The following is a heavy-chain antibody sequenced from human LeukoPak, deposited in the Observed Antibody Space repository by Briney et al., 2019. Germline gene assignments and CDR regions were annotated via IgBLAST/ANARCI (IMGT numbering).Heavy chain of an antibody. CDR2: INHSGST. CDR1: GFTFSDSY. CDR3: ARLRPGIAVAGNYYYYYYMDV. Sequence: GSLRLSCEASGFTFSDSYMSWIRQPPGKGLEWIGEINHSGSTYYNPSLKSRVTISVDTSKNQFSLKLSSVTAADTAVYYCARLRPGIAVAGNYYYYYYMDVWGKGTTVTVSS. D-gene: IGHD6-19*01. V-gene: IGHV4-34*01. J-gene: IGHJ6*03.